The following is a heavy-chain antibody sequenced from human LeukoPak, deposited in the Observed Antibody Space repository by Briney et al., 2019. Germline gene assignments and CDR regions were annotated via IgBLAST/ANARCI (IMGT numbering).Heavy chain of an antibody. D-gene: IGHD6-19*01. Sequence: GASVKVSCKASGYTFTGYYMHWVRQAPGQGLEWMGRINPNSGGTNYAQKVQGRVTMTRDTSISTAYMELSRLRSDDTAVYYCAGGGRRYSSGWYYFDYWGQGTLVTVSS. J-gene: IGHJ4*02. CDR2: INPNSGGT. CDR3: AGGGRRYSSGWYYFDY. CDR1: GYTFTGYY. V-gene: IGHV1-2*06.